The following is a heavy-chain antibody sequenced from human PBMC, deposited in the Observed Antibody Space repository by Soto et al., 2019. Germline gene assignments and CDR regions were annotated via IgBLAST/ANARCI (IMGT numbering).Heavy chain of an antibody. V-gene: IGHV4-4*02. CDR3: ARAGQDYYGSGSYYNGIDY. D-gene: IGHD3-10*01. Sequence: QVQLQESGPGLVKPSGTLSLTCAVSGGSISSSNWWSWVRQPPGKGLEWIGEIYHSGSTNYNPSXXSRVTISVDKXXNXCXXKLSSVTAADTAVYYCARAGQDYYGSGSYYNGIDYWGQGTLVTVSS. J-gene: IGHJ4*02. CDR2: IYHSGST. CDR1: GGSISSSNW.